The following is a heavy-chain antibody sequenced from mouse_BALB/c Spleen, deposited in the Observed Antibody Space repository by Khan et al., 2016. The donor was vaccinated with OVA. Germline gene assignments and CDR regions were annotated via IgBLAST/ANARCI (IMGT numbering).Heavy chain of an antibody. CDR2: ITYSGST. V-gene: IGHV3-2*02. Sequence: EVQLQESGPGLVKPSQSLSLTCTVTGYSITSDYAWYWIRQFPGNKLEWMAYITYSGSTGYNPSLKSRISITRDTSKNQFFLQLNSVTTEDTATYYCASDDGSSYLFFDYWGQGTTLTVSS. D-gene: IGHD1-1*01. J-gene: IGHJ2*01. CDR3: ASDDGSSYLFFDY. CDR1: GYSITSDYA.